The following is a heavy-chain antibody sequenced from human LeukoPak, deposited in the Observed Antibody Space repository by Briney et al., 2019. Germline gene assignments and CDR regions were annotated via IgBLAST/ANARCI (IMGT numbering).Heavy chain of an antibody. CDR3: ARGPGAGSFCH. J-gene: IGHJ4*02. D-gene: IGHD6-13*01. Sequence: QPGGSLRLSCVASGFTFSSFWMSWVRQAPGKGLEFVANIDQDGSVRNYVDSVKGRFIISRDNAKNSLYLQMDSLRAEDTAVYFCARGPGAGSFCHWGLGAPVTVPS. CDR1: GFTFSSFW. V-gene: IGHV3-7*01. CDR2: IDQDGSVR.